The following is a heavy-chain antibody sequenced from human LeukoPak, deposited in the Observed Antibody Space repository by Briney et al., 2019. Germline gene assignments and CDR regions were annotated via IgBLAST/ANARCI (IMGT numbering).Heavy chain of an antibody. CDR2: IYTSGST. CDR3: ARDDPSGVVRGAVQGIWFDP. V-gene: IGHV4-4*07. Sequence: ASETLSLTCTVSGGSISSYYWSWIRQPAGKGLEWIGRIYTSGSTNYNPSLKSRVTMSVDTSKNQFSLKLSSVTAADTAVYYCARDDPSGVVRGAVQGIWFDPWGQGTLVTVSS. CDR1: GGSISSYY. J-gene: IGHJ5*02. D-gene: IGHD3-10*01.